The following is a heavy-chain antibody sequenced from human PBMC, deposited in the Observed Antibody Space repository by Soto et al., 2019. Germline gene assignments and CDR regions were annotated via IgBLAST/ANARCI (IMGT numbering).Heavy chain of an antibody. J-gene: IGHJ4*01. CDR3: ARVSTVTKLDY. V-gene: IGHV4-59*01. D-gene: IGHD4-17*01. Sequence: SETLSLTCNVSGGSINGYYWNWIRQSPGKGLEWIGFIYYSGNTNYNPSLRSRVTMSVDTSKNQVSLPLNSVTPADSAVYYCARVSTVTKLDYWGHGMLVTVSS. CDR2: IYYSGNT. CDR1: GGSINGYY.